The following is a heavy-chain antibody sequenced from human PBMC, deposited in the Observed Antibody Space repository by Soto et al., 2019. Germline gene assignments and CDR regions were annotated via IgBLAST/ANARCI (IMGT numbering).Heavy chain of an antibody. D-gene: IGHD2-15*01. CDR2: IKTNTEGGTT. J-gene: IGHJ6*02. CDR3: TTGSVEGV. CDR1: GLTISNAW. V-gene: IGHV3-15*07. Sequence: EVQQVESGGGFIYPGGSLRLSCAASGLTISNAWMNWVRQAPGKGLEWVGRIKTNTEGGTTHYAAAVKGRFTVSRDDSKNTLYLQMNSLKTEDTAVYYCTTGSVEGVWGQGTTVTVSS.